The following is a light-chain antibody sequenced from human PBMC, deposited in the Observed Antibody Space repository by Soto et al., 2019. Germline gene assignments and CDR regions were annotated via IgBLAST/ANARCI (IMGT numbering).Light chain of an antibody. CDR2: DVS. CDR3: SSYTSSSTLRYV. V-gene: IGLV2-14*01. J-gene: IGLJ1*01. CDR1: SSDIGGYNY. Sequence: QSVLTQPASVSGSPGQSITFSCTGTSSDIGGYNYVSWYQQHPGKAPKLMIYDVSNRPSGVSNRFSGSKSGDTASLTISELQAEDEADYYSSSYTSSSTLRYVFGTGTKVTVL.